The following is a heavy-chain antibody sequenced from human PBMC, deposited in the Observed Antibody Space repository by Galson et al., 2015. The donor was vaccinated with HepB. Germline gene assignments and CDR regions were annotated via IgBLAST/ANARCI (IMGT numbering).Heavy chain of an antibody. V-gene: IGHV1-69*13. Sequence: SVKVSCKASGGTFSSYAISWVRQAPGQGLEWMGGIIPIFGTANYAQNFQGRVTISADESTSTVYMELSSLRSEDTAVYYCARDGDCSSTSCYPWFDPWGQGTLVTVSS. J-gene: IGHJ5*02. CDR2: IIPIFGTA. D-gene: IGHD2-2*01. CDR3: ARDGDCSSTSCYPWFDP. CDR1: GGTFSSYA.